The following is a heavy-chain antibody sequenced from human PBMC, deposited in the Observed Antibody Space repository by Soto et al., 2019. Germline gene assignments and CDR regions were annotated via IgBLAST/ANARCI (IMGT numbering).Heavy chain of an antibody. CDR1: GFTLSDYY. D-gene: IGHD4-4*01. CDR2: ISSIGSNR. J-gene: IGHJ6*02. Sequence: QVQLVESGGGLVKPGGSLRLSCAASGFTLSDYYMSWIRQAPGKGLEWVSYISSIGSNRYYAESVEGRFTISRDNAKNSLYLQMNSLRVEDTAVYYCARDREYSPYGMDVWGQGTTVTVSS. V-gene: IGHV3-11*01. CDR3: ARDREYSPYGMDV.